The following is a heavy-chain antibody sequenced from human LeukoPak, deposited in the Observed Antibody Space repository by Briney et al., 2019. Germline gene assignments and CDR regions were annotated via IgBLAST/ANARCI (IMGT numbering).Heavy chain of an antibody. J-gene: IGHJ4*02. V-gene: IGHV4-61*02. D-gene: IGHD5-18*01. Sequence: PSQTLSLTCTVSGGSISSGSYYWSWIRQPAGKGLEWIGRIYTSGSTNYNPSLKSRVTISVDTSKNQFSLKLSSVTAADTAVYYCARTVDTAMEPFDYWGQGTLVTVSS. CDR2: IYTSGST. CDR1: GGSISSGSYY. CDR3: ARTVDTAMEPFDY.